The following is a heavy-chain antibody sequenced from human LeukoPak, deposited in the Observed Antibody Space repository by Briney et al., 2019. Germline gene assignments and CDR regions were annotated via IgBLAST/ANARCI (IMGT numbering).Heavy chain of an antibody. Sequence: GRSLRLSCAASGFSFNRYGVHWVRQAPGKGLELVAVIWYDGSNKYYGDSVKGRFTISRDNFRNTLYLEMNNLRVDDTALYYCAKGAGSGAVHYLDQWGQGTLITVSS. J-gene: IGHJ4*02. D-gene: IGHD2-15*01. V-gene: IGHV3-33*06. CDR3: AKGAGSGAVHYLDQ. CDR1: GFSFNRYG. CDR2: IWYDGSNK.